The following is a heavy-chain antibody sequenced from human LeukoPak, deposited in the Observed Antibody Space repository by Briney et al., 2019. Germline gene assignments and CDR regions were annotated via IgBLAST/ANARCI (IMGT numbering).Heavy chain of an antibody. Sequence: GGSLRLSCAASGFTFSSYEMNWVRQAPGKGLEWVSYIGSSGSTIYYADSVKGRFTISRDNAKNSLYLQMNSLRAEDTAVYYCAREVVLRYFDRWGQGTLVTVSS. V-gene: IGHV3-48*03. D-gene: IGHD3-9*01. CDR3: AREVVLRYFDR. CDR1: GFTFSSYE. J-gene: IGHJ4*02. CDR2: IGSSGSTI.